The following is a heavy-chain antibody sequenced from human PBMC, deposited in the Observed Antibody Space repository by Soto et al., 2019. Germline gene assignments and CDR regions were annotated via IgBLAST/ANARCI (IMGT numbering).Heavy chain of an antibody. CDR2: IYYGGSI. J-gene: IGHJ5*02. Sequence: SETLSLTCSFSGCSISSGYWTWIRQPPGKGLEWIGYIYYGGSINYNPSLKSRVIISVDTAKNQFSLRLSSVSAADTAVYYCTGAYYDVSGYSLDPWGQGTSVTVSS. D-gene: IGHD3-22*01. CDR3: TGAYYDVSGYSLDP. V-gene: IGHV4-59*01. CDR1: GCSISSGY.